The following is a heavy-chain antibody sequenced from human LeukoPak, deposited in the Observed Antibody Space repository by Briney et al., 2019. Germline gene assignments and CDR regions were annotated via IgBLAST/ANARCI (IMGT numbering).Heavy chain of an antibody. J-gene: IGHJ4*02. CDR2: IYYSGST. Sequence: PSETLSLTCTVSGGSISSSTFYWGWIRQPPGKGLEWIGTIYYSGSTFYNPSLKSRVTISVDTSKNQFSLELSSVTAADTAVYYCARESPIAAAGKYYFDYWGQGTLVTVSS. CDR1: GGSISSSTFY. D-gene: IGHD6-13*01. CDR3: ARESPIAAAGKYYFDY. V-gene: IGHV4-39*07.